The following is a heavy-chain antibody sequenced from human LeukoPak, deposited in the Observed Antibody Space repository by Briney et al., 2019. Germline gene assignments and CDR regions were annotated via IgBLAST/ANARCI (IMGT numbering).Heavy chain of an antibody. CDR2: IIPIFGTA. D-gene: IGHD3-3*01. CDR3: ARARSTIFGVVIIQYYFDY. V-gene: IGHV1-69*13. J-gene: IGHJ4*02. Sequence: SVKVSCKASGGTFSSYDISWVRQAPGQGLEWMGGIIPIFGTANYAQKFQGRVTITADESTSTAYMELSSLRSADTAVYYCARARSTIFGVVIIQYYFDYWGQGTLVTVSS. CDR1: GGTFSSYD.